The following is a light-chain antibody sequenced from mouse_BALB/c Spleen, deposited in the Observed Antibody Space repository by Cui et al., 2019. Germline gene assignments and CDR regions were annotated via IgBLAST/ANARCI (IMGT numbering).Light chain of an antibody. V-gene: IGKV19-93*01. Sequence: EIQMTQFPSVLSAPLGGKATITSKANHNINNYIACYQHTPGKVPRLLLYSTSTFQPGIPSMFSGSGSGRDYSFSISHLAPEDIATYYCLQYDNLYTFGGGTKLEIK. CDR2: STS. J-gene: IGKJ2*01. CDR1: HNINNY. CDR3: LQYDNLYT.